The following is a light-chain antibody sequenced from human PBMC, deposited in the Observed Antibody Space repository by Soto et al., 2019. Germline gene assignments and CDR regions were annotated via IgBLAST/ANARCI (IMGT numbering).Light chain of an antibody. CDR3: QKRTNWPRT. Sequence: EIVLTQSPATLSLSPGERATLSCRASQTVYSYLAWYQHKPGQAPRLLIYDASNRATGIPARFSGSGSGTDFTLTISSLEPEDFAVYYCQKRTNWPRTFGQGTKVEIK. V-gene: IGKV3-11*01. J-gene: IGKJ1*01. CDR1: QTVYSY. CDR2: DAS.